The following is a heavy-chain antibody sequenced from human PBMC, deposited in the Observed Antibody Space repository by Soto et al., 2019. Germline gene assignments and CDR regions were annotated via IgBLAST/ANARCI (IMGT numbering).Heavy chain of an antibody. CDR2: INAGNGNT. CDR3: ARLLLERLRSPRHDYYYYYGMDV. D-gene: IGHD1-20*01. J-gene: IGHJ6*02. V-gene: IGHV1-3*01. CDR1: GYTFTSYA. Sequence: ASVKVSCKASGYTFTSYAMHWVRQAPGQRLEWMGWINAGNGNTKYSQKFQGRVTITRDTSASTAYMELSSLRSEDTAVYYCARLLLERLRSPRHDYYYYYGMDVWGQGTTVTVSS.